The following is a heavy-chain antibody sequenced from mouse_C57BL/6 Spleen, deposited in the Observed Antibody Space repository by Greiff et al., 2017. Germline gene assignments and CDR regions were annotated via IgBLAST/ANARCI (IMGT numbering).Heavy chain of an antibody. Sequence: VQLQQPGAELVRPGSSVKLSCKASGYTFTSYWMDWVKQRPGQGLEWIGNIYPSDSETHYNQKFKDKATLTVDKSSSTAYMQRSSLTSEDSAVYYCAREIDYYGSSYDYYAMDYWGQGTSVTVSS. V-gene: IGHV1-61*01. CDR1: GYTFTSYW. CDR3: AREIDYYGSSYDYYAMDY. CDR2: IYPSDSET. D-gene: IGHD1-1*01. J-gene: IGHJ4*01.